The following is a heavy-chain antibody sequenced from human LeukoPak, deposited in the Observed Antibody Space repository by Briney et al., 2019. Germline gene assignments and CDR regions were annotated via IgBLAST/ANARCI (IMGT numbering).Heavy chain of an antibody. CDR2: ISSSGSTI. V-gene: IGHV3-48*04. J-gene: IGHJ4*02. CDR1: RFTFSSYS. D-gene: IGHD3-10*01. CDR3: ARGGFYYGSGSYV. Sequence: GGSLRLSCAASRFTFSSYSMNWVRQAPGKGLEWVSYISSSGSTIYYADSVKGRFTISRDNAKNSLYLQMNSLRAEDTAVYYCARGGFYYGSGSYVWGQGTLVTVSS.